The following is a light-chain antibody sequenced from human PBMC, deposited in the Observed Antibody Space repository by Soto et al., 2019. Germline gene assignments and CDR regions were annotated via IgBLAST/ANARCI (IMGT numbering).Light chain of an antibody. V-gene: IGLV2-14*01. J-gene: IGLJ2*01. CDR3: SSYTGSSINTVV. CDR1: SSDVGKYNY. CDR2: EVS. Sequence: QSALTQPASVSGSPGQSITISCTGTSSDVGKYNYVSWYQQHPAKAPKLMIFEVSNRPSGVSNRFSGSKSVNTASLTISGLQAEDEAEYYCSSYTGSSINTVVFGGGTKLTGL.